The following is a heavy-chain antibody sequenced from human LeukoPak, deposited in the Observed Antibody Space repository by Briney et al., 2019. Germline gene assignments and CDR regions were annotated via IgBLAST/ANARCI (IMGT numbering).Heavy chain of an antibody. CDR1: GYTFTGYY. D-gene: IGHD2-2*02. CDR3: ARVSGDDCSSTSCYTWFDP. J-gene: IGHJ5*02. CDR2: INPNSGGT. Sequence: ASVKVSCKASGYTFTGYYMHWVRQAPGQGLEWMGWINPNSGGTNYAQKFQGRVTMTRDTSISTAYMELSRLRSDDTAVYYCARVSGDDCSSTSCYTWFDPWGQGTLVTVSS. V-gene: IGHV1-2*02.